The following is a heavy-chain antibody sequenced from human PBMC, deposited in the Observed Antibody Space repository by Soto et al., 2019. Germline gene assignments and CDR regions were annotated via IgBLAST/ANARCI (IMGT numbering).Heavy chain of an antibody. CDR1: GGSISSYY. V-gene: IGHV4-59*01. CDR2: IYYRGST. CDR3: ARETDTVTTSPWYFDL. D-gene: IGHD4-17*01. Sequence: QVQLQESGPGLVKPSETLSLTCTVSGGSISSYYWSWIRQPPGKGLEWIGYIYYRGSTNYNPSLKSRVTISVDTSKNQFSLKLSSVTAADTAVYYCARETDTVTTSPWYFDLWGRRTLVTVSS. J-gene: IGHJ2*01.